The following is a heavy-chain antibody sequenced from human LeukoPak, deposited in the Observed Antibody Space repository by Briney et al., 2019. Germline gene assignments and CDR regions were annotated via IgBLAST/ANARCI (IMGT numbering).Heavy chain of an antibody. CDR1: GYTFTSNY. CDR3: ARDQSGMDV. V-gene: IGHV1-2*02. CDR2: INPKSGGT. Sequence: ASVKVSCKASGYTFTSNYMHWVRQAPGHGLEWMGWINPKSGGTNYAQKFQGRVTMTRDTSTSTAYMELSRLRSDDTAVYYCARDQSGMDVWGQGTTVTVSS. J-gene: IGHJ6*02.